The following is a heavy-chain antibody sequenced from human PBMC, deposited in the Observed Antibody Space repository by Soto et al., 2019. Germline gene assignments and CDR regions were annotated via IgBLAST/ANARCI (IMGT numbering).Heavy chain of an antibody. Sequence: PGGSLRLSCAASGFTFSDYYMSWIRQAPGKGLEWVSYISSSGSTIYYADSVKGRFTISRDNAKNSLYLQMNSLRAEDTAVYYCARAGYCSGGSCSPGRYYYYYGMDVWGQGTTVTVSS. CDR1: GFTFSDYY. CDR3: ARAGYCSGGSCSPGRYYYYYGMDV. D-gene: IGHD2-15*01. V-gene: IGHV3-11*01. CDR2: ISSSGSTI. J-gene: IGHJ6*02.